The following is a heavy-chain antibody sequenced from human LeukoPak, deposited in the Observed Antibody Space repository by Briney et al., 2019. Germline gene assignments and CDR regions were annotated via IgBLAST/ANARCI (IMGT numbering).Heavy chain of an antibody. J-gene: IGHJ4*02. CDR3: ARAYYYDSSYYYWGFDY. D-gene: IGHD3-22*01. CDR2: IYHSGST. Sequence: PSETLSLTCTVSGHSISSGYYWGWIRQPPGKGLEWIGSIYHSGSTYYNPSLKSRVTISVDTSKNQFSLKLSSVTAADTAVYYCARAYYYDSSYYYWGFDYWGQGTLVTASS. CDR1: GHSISSGYY. V-gene: IGHV4-38-2*02.